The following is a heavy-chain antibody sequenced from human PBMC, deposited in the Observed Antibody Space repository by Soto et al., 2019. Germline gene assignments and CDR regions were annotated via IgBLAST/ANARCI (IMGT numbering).Heavy chain of an antibody. CDR1: GFSFTTTSMG. V-gene: IGHV2-5*02. D-gene: IGHD1-1*01. CDR2: LYWDGES. Sequence: QITLKEAGPTLVKPTETLTLTCTFSGFSFTTTSMGVGWTRQPPGKALEWLAILYWDGESRYKPLLRRRLTLTEDTSKNQVVLTMTNMDPKDTATYYCAHRDSTGTTTYFDSWGQGIPVTVA. J-gene: IGHJ4*02. CDR3: AHRDSTGTTTYFDS.